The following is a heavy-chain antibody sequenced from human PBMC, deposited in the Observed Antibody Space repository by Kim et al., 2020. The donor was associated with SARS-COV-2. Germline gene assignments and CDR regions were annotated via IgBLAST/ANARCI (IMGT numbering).Heavy chain of an antibody. CDR1: GDSVSGDSGA. CDR2: TYYRSKWYN. J-gene: IGHJ4*02. Sequence: SQTLSLTCAISGDSVSGDSGAWNWIRQSPSRGLEWLGRTYYRSKWYNDYAVSVKIRITITADASTNQFSLQLNSVTPEDTAVYYCARDPPHDDYGERGFDFWGQGVLVTVSS. CDR3: ARDPPHDDYGERGFDF. V-gene: IGHV6-1*01. D-gene: IGHD4-17*01.